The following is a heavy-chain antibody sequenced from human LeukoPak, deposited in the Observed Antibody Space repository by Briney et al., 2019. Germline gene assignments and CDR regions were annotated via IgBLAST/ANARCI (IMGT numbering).Heavy chain of an antibody. J-gene: IGHJ4*02. CDR3: AKDVSGISVD. V-gene: IGHV3-20*04. CDR2: INWNGGST. CDR1: GLTFDDYG. D-gene: IGHD6-19*01. Sequence: GGSLRLSCAASGLTFDDYGMSWVRQAPGKGLEWVSGINWNGGSTGYADSVKGRFTISRDNAKNSLYLQMNSLRAEDTAVYYCAKDVSGISVDWGQGTLVTVSS.